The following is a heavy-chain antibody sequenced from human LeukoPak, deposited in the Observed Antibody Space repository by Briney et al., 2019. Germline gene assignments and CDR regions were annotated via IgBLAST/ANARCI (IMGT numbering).Heavy chain of an antibody. CDR2: MTPKSGDT. D-gene: IGHD3-22*01. CDR1: GYTFNNFD. CDR3: ARDSSRLYDSSGSIDY. J-gene: IGHJ4*02. Sequence: ASVKVSCKASGYTFNNFDIDWIRQAPGQGLEWMGSMTPKSGDTDLAQKFQGRVTMTRDMSTSTVYMELSSLRSEDTAVYYCARDSSRLYDSSGSIDYWGQGTLVTVSS. V-gene: IGHV1-8*02.